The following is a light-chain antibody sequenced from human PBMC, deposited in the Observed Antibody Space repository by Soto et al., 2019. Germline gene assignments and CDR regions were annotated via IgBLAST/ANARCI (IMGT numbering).Light chain of an antibody. CDR2: GAS. Sequence: EIVLTQSPGSLSLSPRERATLSCRASQTVDSTFFAWYQKKPGQAPRLLIYGASKRATDIPDRFSCSWSGTDFTLTISRLEPEDFAVYYCQPYMSSVTFGQGTKVEIK. V-gene: IGKV3-20*01. CDR3: QPYMSSVT. CDR1: QTVDSTF. J-gene: IGKJ1*01.